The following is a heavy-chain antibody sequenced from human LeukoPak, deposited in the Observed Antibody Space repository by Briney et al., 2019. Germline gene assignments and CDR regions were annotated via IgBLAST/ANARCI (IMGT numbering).Heavy chain of an antibody. Sequence: GGSLRLSCAASGFTFSTYSMNWVRQAPGKGLEWVANIKQDGSEKYYVDSVKGRFTISRDNAKNSLYLQMNSLSAEDTAVYYCARASWFGTEKVDYWGQGTLVTVSS. CDR1: GFTFSTYS. CDR2: IKQDGSEK. J-gene: IGHJ4*02. D-gene: IGHD3-10*01. V-gene: IGHV3-7*03. CDR3: ARASWFGTEKVDY.